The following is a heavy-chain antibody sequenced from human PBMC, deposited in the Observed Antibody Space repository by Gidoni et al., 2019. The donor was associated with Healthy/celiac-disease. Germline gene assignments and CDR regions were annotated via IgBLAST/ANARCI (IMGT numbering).Heavy chain of an antibody. CDR2: INPSGGST. CDR1: GYTFTSYY. D-gene: IGHD3-10*01. V-gene: IGHV1-46*01. CDR3: ARDLVGGLWFGEASYYYGMDV. J-gene: IGHJ6*02. Sequence: VKVSCKASGYTFTSYYMHWVRQAPGQGLEWMGIINPSGGSTSYAQKFQGRVTMTRDTSTSTVYMELSSLRSEDTAVYYCARDLVGGLWFGEASYYYGMDVWGQGTTVTVSS.